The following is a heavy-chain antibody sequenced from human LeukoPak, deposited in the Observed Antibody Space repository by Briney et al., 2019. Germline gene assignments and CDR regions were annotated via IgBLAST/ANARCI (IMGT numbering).Heavy chain of an antibody. V-gene: IGHV3-9*01. CDR2: IPWNNDII. D-gene: IGHD5-24*01. Sequence: QPGRSLRLSCVASGFPFGNYAMHWVRQTPGKGLEWVAGIPWNNDIITYADSVRGRFTVSRDNAKNSVYLQMDSLKPEDTALYHCVRGDWLDFWGQGTLVTVSS. CDR3: VRGDWLDF. J-gene: IGHJ5*01. CDR1: GFPFGNYA.